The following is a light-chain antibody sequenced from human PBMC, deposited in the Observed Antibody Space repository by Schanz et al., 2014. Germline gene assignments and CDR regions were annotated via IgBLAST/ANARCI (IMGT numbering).Light chain of an antibody. Sequence: DVQMTQFPSTLSASVGDRVTITCRASQSISSHLNWYQQKPGKAPKLLIYDASSLESGVPSRFSGSGSGTEFTLTISSLQPDDFATYYCQQYNSYSGTFGQGTKVEIK. CDR2: DAS. CDR3: QQYNSYSGT. V-gene: IGKV1-5*01. J-gene: IGKJ1*01. CDR1: QSISSH.